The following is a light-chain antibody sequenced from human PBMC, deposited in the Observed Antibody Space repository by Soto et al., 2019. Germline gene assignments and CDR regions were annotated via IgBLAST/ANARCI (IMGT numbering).Light chain of an antibody. V-gene: IGLV6-57*01. Sequence: NFMLTQPHSVSESPGKTVIISCTRSSGSIASNYVQWYQQRPGSSPTTVIYEDNQRPSGVPDRFSGSIDSSSNSASLTISGLATEDEADYFCPSYDATNQVFGGGTKLTVL. CDR3: PSYDATNQV. J-gene: IGLJ3*02. CDR1: SGSIASNY. CDR2: EDN.